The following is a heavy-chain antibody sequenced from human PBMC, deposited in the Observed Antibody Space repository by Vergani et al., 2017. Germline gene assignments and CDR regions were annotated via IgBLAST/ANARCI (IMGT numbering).Heavy chain of an antibody. V-gene: IGHV3-NL1*01. CDR3: AKELEAVGTPLFDY. CDR1: GFSFNTYG. Sequence: QVQLVETGGGVVQPGGSLRLYCATSGFSFNTYGAHWVRQAPGKGLEWVSGITNVGYPYYADSVKGRFTISRDNSENTLFLQMNSLRAEDTAVYYCAKELEAVGTPLFDYWGQGKLVTVSS. J-gene: IGHJ4*02. D-gene: IGHD6-13*01. CDR2: ITNVGYP.